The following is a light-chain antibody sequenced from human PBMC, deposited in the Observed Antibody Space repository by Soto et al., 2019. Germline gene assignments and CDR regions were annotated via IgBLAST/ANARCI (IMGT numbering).Light chain of an antibody. CDR1: QSVRDRY. CDR2: GAS. V-gene: IGKV3-20*01. CDR3: QHCGSPPRT. Sequence: EIVLTQSPGTLSLSPGERATLSCRASQSVRDRYLAWYQQKPGQAPSLLIYGASNRATGVPDRFSGGGSGTDFTLTIRRLEPEDFAVYYCQHCGSPPRTFGQGTKVDIK. J-gene: IGKJ1*01.